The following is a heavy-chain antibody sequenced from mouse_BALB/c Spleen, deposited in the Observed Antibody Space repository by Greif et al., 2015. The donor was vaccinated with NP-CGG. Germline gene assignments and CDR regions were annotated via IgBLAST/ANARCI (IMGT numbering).Heavy chain of an antibody. V-gene: IGHV3-1*02. Sequence: EVKLMESGPDLVKPSQSLSLTCTVTGYSITSGYSWHWIRRFPGNKLEWMGYIHYSGSTNYNPSLKSRISITRDTSKNQFFLQLNSVTTEDTATYYCAIYVGYPYYAMDYWGQGTSVTVSS. CDR1: GYSITSGYS. J-gene: IGHJ4*01. CDR2: IHYSGST. D-gene: IGHD2-3*01. CDR3: AIYVGYPYYAMDY.